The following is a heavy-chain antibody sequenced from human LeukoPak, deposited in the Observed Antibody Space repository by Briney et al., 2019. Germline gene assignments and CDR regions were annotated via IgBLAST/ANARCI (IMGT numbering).Heavy chain of an antibody. D-gene: IGHD2-2*01. CDR1: GGSISSYY. J-gene: IGHJ4*02. CDR3: ARAGGLDCSSTSCLPDY. V-gene: IGHV4-59*08. Sequence: PSETLSLTCTVSGGSISSYYWSWIRQPPGKGLEWIGYIYYSGSTNYNPSLKSRVTISVDTSKNRFSLKLSSVTAADTAVYYCARAGGLDCSSTSCLPDYWGQGTLVTVSS. CDR2: IYYSGST.